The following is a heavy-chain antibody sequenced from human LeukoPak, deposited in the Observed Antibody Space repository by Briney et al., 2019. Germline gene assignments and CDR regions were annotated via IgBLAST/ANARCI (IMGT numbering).Heavy chain of an antibody. CDR2: INSDGINT. D-gene: IGHD3-22*01. Sequence: GGSLRHSCAASGFTFSNYWMHWVRQAPGKGLVWVSRINSDGINTSYADSVKGRFTISRDNAKNTLNLRMNSLRAEDTAVYYCARDLGQYYDTSDNWFDPWGQGTLVTVSS. V-gene: IGHV3-74*01. J-gene: IGHJ5*02. CDR1: GFTFSNYW. CDR3: ARDLGQYYDTSDNWFDP.